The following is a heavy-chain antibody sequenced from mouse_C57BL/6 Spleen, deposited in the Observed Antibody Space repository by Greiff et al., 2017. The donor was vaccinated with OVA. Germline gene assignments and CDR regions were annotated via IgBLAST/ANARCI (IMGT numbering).Heavy chain of an antibody. CDR1: GYTFTSYW. Sequence: QVQLKQPGAELVKPGASVKLSCKASGYTFTSYWMHWVKQRPGQGLEWIGMIHPNSGSTNYNEKLKSKATLTVDKSSSTAYMQLSSQTSEDSAVYYCAISTWFAYWGQGTLVTVSA. V-gene: IGHV1-64*01. J-gene: IGHJ3*01. CDR3: AISTWFAY. CDR2: IHPNSGST.